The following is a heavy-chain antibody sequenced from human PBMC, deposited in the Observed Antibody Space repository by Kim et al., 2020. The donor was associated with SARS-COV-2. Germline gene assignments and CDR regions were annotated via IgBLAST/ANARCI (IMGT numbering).Heavy chain of an antibody. CDR1: GGTFSSYA. CDR3: ARDPRITTYPPDPAYYYYYGMDV. D-gene: IGHD1-1*01. J-gene: IGHJ6*02. CDR2: IIPIFGTA. Sequence: SVKVSCKASGGTFSSYAISWVRQAPGQGLEWMGGIIPIFGTANYAQKFQGRVTITADESTSTAYMELSSLRSEDTAVYYCARDPRITTYPPDPAYYYYYGMDVWGQGTTVTVSS. V-gene: IGHV1-69*13.